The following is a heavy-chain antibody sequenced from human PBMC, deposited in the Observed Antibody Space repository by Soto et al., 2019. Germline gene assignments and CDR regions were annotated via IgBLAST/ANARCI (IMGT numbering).Heavy chain of an antibody. CDR1: GFTVSSNY. V-gene: IGHV3-53*01. Sequence: PGGSLRLSCAASGFTVSSNYMSWVRQAPGKGLEWVSVIYSGGSTYYADSVKGRFTISRDNSKNTLYLQMNSLRAEDTAVYYCARGPTKPLPKDYDFWSGPPYGMDVWGQGTTVTVSS. D-gene: IGHD3-3*01. CDR2: IYSGGST. CDR3: ARGPTKPLPKDYDFWSGPPYGMDV. J-gene: IGHJ6*02.